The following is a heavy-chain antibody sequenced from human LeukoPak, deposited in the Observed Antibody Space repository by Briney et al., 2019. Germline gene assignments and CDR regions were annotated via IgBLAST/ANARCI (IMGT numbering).Heavy chain of an antibody. V-gene: IGHV1-18*01. CDR3: ARDQQLEPFYYYYGMDV. CDR2: ISAYNGNT. D-gene: IGHD1-1*01. Sequence: ASVEVSCKASGYTFTSYGISWVRQAPGQGLEWMGWISAYNGNTNYAQKLQGRVTMTTDTSTSTAYVELRSLRSDDTAVYYCARDQQLEPFYYYYGMDVWGQGTTVTVSS. J-gene: IGHJ6*02. CDR1: GYTFTSYG.